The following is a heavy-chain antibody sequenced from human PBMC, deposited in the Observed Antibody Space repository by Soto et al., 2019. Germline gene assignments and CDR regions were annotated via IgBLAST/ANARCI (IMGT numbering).Heavy chain of an antibody. D-gene: IGHD3-22*01. J-gene: IGHJ4*02. V-gene: IGHV1-3*01. CDR2: INAGNGNT. CDR1: GYTFTSYA. CDR3: ARVIGYYSCIDY. Sequence: ASVKVSCKASGYTFTSYAMHWVRQAPGQRLEWMGWINAGNGNTKYSQKFQGRVTITRDTSASTAYMELSSLRSEDTAVYYCARVIGYYSCIDYWGQGTLVTVSS.